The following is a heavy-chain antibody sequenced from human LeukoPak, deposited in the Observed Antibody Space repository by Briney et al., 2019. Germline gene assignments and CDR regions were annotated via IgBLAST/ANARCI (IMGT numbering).Heavy chain of an antibody. Sequence: PGGSLRLSCAASGFTLSSYWMAWVRQAPGKGLEWVGNINQDGSGKNYVDSVKGRLTISRDNAQNSLYLQMNTLRAEDTAVYYCARDASGSLDFWGQGTLVTVSS. CDR3: ARDASGSLDF. D-gene: IGHD1-26*01. CDR2: INQDGSGK. J-gene: IGHJ4*02. V-gene: IGHV3-7*05. CDR1: GFTLSSYW.